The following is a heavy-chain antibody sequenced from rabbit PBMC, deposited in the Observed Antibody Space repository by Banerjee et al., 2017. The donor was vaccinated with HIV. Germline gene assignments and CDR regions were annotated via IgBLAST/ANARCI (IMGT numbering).Heavy chain of an antibody. Sequence: QEQLEESGGDLVKPEGSLTLTCTASGFSFSNKYVMCWVRQAPGKGLEWIACINTSTGNTVYASWAKGRFTISKTSSTTVTLQMTSLTVADTATYFCARAYVDGSVGVWNLWGQGTLVTVS. J-gene: IGHJ4*01. CDR2: INTSTGNT. CDR3: ARAYVDGSVGVWNL. V-gene: IGHV1S45*01. CDR1: GFSFSNKYV. D-gene: IGHD5-1*01.